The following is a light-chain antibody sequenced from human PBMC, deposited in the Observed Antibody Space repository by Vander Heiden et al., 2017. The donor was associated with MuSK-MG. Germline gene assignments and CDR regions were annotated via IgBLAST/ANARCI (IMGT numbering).Light chain of an antibody. CDR1: QSLLHSNGYIY. Sequence: PGEPASISCRSSQSLLHSNGYIYLDWYFQKPGQSPHLLIYLGSIRASGVDDRFSGSVVSAVYTRALSSVQAEYIGLYCHQQSMQPSLTFGRGTQVEIK. J-gene: IGKJ4*01. CDR3: QQSMQPSLT. CDR2: LGS. V-gene: IGKV2-28*01.